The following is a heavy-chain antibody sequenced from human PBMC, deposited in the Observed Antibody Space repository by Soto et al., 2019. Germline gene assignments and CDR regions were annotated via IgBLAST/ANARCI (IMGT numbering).Heavy chain of an antibody. Sequence: PSETLSLTCTVSGGSISSYYWSWIRQPPGKGLEWIGYIYYSGSTNYNPSLKSRVTISVDTSKNQFSLKLSSVTAADTAVYYCSRVDPSAKGPDYWGQGTLVTVSS. CDR3: SRVDPSAKGPDY. D-gene: IGHD2-15*01. J-gene: IGHJ4*02. V-gene: IGHV4-59*01. CDR2: IYYSGST. CDR1: GGSISSYY.